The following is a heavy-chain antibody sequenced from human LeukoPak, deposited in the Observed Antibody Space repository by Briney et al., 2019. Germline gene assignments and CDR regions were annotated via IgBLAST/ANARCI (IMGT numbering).Heavy chain of an antibody. D-gene: IGHD1-1*01. Sequence: GGSLRLSCAASGFTFSSYGMHWVRQAPGKGLEWVAVIWYDGSNEYYADPVKGRFTISRDNSKNTLYLQMNSLRAEDTAVYYCARGRGTFDYWGQGTLVTVSS. CDR3: ARGRGTFDY. J-gene: IGHJ4*02. CDR2: IWYDGSNE. V-gene: IGHV3-33*01. CDR1: GFTFSSYG.